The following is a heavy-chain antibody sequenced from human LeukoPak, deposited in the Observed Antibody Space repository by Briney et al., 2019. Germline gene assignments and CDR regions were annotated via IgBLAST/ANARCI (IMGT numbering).Heavy chain of an antibody. J-gene: IGHJ5*02. CDR3: ARPYYYDSRIDP. Sequence: PSETLSLTCTVCGGSISSGDYYWSWIRQPPGKGLEWIAYMYYSGSTYYNPSLKRRVTMSADTSKNQLSLKPSSVTAADTAVYYCARPYYYDSRIDPWGQGILVTVSS. D-gene: IGHD3-22*01. V-gene: IGHV4-30-4*01. CDR1: GGSISSGDYY. CDR2: MYYSGST.